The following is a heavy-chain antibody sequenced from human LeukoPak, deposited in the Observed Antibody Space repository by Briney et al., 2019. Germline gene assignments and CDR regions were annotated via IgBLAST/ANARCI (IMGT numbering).Heavy chain of an antibody. CDR2: IFTSGWT. CDR1: GGSISSYC. V-gene: IGHV4-4*09. D-gene: IGHD2-21*01. Sequence: SETLSLTCTVSGGSISSYCWRWVRQSPGKGLEWIGYIFTSGWTDYNPSLKSRVTMSVDTSKNQLSMELRFLTAADTAVYYCATSHDVKTAPYDLWGQGTLVTVSS. J-gene: IGHJ5*02. CDR3: ATSHDVKTAPYDL.